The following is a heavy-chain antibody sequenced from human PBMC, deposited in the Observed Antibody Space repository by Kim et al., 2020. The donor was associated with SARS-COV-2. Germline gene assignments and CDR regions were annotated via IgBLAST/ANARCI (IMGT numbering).Heavy chain of an antibody. V-gene: IGHV1-69*13. Sequence: SVKVSCKASGGTFSSYAISWVRQAPGQGLEWMGGIIPIFGTANYAQKFQGRVTITADESTSTAYMEQSSVRSEDTAVYYCARGEIRTEYSSSSGVSYYYDYSMDVWDQGATDTVTS. CDR1: GGTFSSYA. D-gene: IGHD6-6*01. J-gene: IGHJ6*02. CDR2: IIPIFGTA. CDR3: ARGEIRTEYSSSSGVSYYYDYSMDV.